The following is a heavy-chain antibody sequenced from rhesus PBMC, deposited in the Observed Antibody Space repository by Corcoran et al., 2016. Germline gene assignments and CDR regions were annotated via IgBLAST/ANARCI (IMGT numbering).Heavy chain of an antibody. V-gene: IGHV4-76*01. CDR3: ARDQSGTLEVDGYYFDY. Sequence: QVQLQESGPGVVKPSETLSLTCAVSGGSISGGYDWSWIRQPPGKGLEWIGYIYGSNGSTNTNPSLKNRVTISKDASKDEFSLKLSSVTAADTAVYYCARDQSGTLEVDGYYFDYWGQGVLVTVSS. CDR1: GGSISGGYD. D-gene: IGHD1-38*01. CDR2: IYGSNGST. J-gene: IGHJ4*01.